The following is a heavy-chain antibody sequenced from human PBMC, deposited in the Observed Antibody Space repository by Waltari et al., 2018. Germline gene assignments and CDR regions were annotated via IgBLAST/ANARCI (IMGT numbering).Heavy chain of an antibody. Sequence: EVQLLESGGGLVQPGVSLRLSCAASGFPFSSYAISWVRRAPGSGLEWVSAISGSGGSTYYADSVKGRFTISRDNSKNTLDLQMNSLRAEDTAVYYCAKAGRNCSGGSCYSSFDYWGQGTLVTVSS. D-gene: IGHD2-15*01. CDR3: AKAGRNCSGGSCYSSFDY. J-gene: IGHJ4*02. CDR1: GFPFSSYA. CDR2: ISGSGGST. V-gene: IGHV3-23*01.